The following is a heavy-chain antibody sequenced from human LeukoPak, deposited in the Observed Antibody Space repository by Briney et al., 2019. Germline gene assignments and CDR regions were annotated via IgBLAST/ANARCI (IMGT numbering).Heavy chain of an antibody. V-gene: IGHV3-7*01. D-gene: IGHD3-3*01. J-gene: IGHJ3*02. Sequence: GGSLRLSCAASGFTFTTYGMTWVRQATGKGLEGVANINQDGSEKDYVDSVKGRFTISRENAKNSLYLQMNSLRAGDTAVYYCARGFLGDAFDIWGQGTMVTVSS. CDR3: ARGFLGDAFDI. CDR2: INQDGSEK. CDR1: GFTFTTYG.